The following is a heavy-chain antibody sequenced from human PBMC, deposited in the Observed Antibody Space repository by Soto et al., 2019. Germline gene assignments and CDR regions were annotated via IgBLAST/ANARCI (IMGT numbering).Heavy chain of an antibody. Sequence: SETLSDRWSVSDGSTSRRAHFSCWIRQTTGKGLEWIGSIHYSGSTYYNLSLKSRVTISVDTSKNQFSLKLSSVTAADTAVYFCARLSGYCSGDSCRIDYWAQGPLV. D-gene: IGHD2-15*01. CDR3: ARLSGYCSGDSCRIDY. CDR2: IHYSGST. J-gene: IGHJ4*02. CDR1: DGSTSRRAHF. V-gene: IGHV4-39*01.